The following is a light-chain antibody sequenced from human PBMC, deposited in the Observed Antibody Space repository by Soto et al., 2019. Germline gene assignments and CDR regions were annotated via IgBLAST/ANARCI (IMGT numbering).Light chain of an antibody. Sequence: DIQMTQSPSSLSASVGDRVTITCRASQTVSRSLNWYQQISGRAPVLLIYGASSLQSGVPSRFSVSGSGTDFTLTISSLQPEEFATYYCQQSYHTPQTFGQGTKVEI. CDR2: GAS. CDR1: QTVSRS. CDR3: QQSYHTPQT. V-gene: IGKV1-39*01. J-gene: IGKJ1*01.